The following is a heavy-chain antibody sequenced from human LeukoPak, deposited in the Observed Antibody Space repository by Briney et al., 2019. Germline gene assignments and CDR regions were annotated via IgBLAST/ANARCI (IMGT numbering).Heavy chain of an antibody. V-gene: IGHV4-59*12. Sequence: SETLSLTCTVSGASISNYYWSWIRQSPGKGLEWIGYMLYSGSTNQNPSLRSRVTISVDTSKNQVSLKLSSVTAADTAVYYCARDGAGTLGYYYMNVWGKGTTVTVSS. J-gene: IGHJ6*03. CDR3: ARDGAGTLGYYYMNV. D-gene: IGHD3-10*01. CDR1: GASISNYY. CDR2: MLYSGST.